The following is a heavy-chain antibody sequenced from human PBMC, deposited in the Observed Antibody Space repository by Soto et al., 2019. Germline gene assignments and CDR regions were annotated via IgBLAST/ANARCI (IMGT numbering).Heavy chain of an antibody. J-gene: IGHJ4*02. CDR3: ARGTDDYYDSSGYYYY. CDR2: IYSGGST. CDR1: GFTVSSNY. D-gene: IGHD3-22*01. V-gene: IGHV3-53*01. Sequence: GGSLRLSCAASGFTVSSNYMGWVRQAPGKGLEWVSVIYSGGSTYYADSVKGRFTISRDNSKNTLYLQMNSLRAEDTAVYYCARGTDDYYDSSGYYYYWGQGTLVTVSS.